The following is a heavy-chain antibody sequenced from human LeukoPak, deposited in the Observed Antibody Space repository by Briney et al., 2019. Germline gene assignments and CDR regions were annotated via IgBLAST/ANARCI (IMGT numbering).Heavy chain of an antibody. D-gene: IGHD1-26*01. CDR1: GYTFTGYY. V-gene: IGHV1-2*02. CDR3: ARVMGIVGATDAFDI. CDR2: INPNSGGT. J-gene: IGHJ3*02. Sequence: ASVKVSCKASGYTFTGYYMHWARQAPGQGLEWMGWINPNSGGTNYAQKFQGRVTMTRDTSISTAYMELSRLRSDDTAVYYCARVMGIVGATDAFDIWGQGTMVTVSS.